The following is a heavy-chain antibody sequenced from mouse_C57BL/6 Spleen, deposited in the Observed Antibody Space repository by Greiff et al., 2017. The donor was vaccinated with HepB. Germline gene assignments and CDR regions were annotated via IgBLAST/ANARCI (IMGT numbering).Heavy chain of an antibody. J-gene: IGHJ3*01. CDR3: TRVDDGYYRFAY. CDR2: ISSGGDYI. Sequence: EVKVVESGEGLVKPGGSLKLSCAASGFTFSSYAMSWVRQTPEKRLEWVAYISSGGDYIYYADTVKGRFTISRDNARNTLYLQMSSLKSEDTAMYYCTRVDDGYYRFAYWGQGTLVTVSA. V-gene: IGHV5-9-1*02. CDR1: GFTFSSYA. D-gene: IGHD2-3*01.